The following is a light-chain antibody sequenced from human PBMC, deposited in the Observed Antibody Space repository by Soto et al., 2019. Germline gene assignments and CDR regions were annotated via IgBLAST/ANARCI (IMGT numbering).Light chain of an antibody. V-gene: IGLV2-8*01. CDR2: EVV. CDR3: KSYAGSNTYV. CDR1: KNDLGFYDF. Sequence: QSVLTQPPPPPGSPGQPATISSTETKNDLGFYDFVSWYQHHPGKAPRLIIYEVVQRPSGVPDRFSGSKSGNTASLTVSGLQAADEADYFCKSYAGSNTYVFGSGTKLTVL. J-gene: IGLJ1*01.